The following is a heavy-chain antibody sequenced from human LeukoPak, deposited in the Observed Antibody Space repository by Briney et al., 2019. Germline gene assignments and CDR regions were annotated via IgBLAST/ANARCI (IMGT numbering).Heavy chain of an antibody. CDR3: ASYSFSSGYDYFDY. J-gene: IGHJ4*02. CDR2: IYYSGST. Sequence: PSETLSLTCTVSGGSISSSSYYWGWIRQPPGKGLEWIGSIYYSGSTYYNPSLKSRVTISVDTSKNQFSLKLSSVTAADTAVYYCASYSFSSGYDYFDYWGQGTLVTVSS. V-gene: IGHV4-39*07. CDR1: GGSISSSSYY. D-gene: IGHD5-12*01.